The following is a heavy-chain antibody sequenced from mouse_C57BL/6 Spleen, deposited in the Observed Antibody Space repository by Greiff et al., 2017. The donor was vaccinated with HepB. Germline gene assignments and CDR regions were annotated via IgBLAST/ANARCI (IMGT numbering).Heavy chain of an antibody. D-gene: IGHD2-4*01. V-gene: IGHV14-3*01. CDR3: ASLIYYDYDDFDY. J-gene: IGHJ2*01. CDR1: GFNIKNTY. Sequence: ESVAELVRPGASVKLSCTASGFNIKNTYMHWVKQRPEQGLEWIGRIDPANGNTKYAPKFQGKATITADTSSNTAYLQLSSLTSEDTAIYYCASLIYYDYDDFDYWGQGTTLTVSS. CDR2: IDPANGNT.